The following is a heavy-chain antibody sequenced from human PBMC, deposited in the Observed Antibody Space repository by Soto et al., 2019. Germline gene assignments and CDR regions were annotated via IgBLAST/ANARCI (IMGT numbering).Heavy chain of an antibody. CDR2: IASSSWNI. CDR1: GFTFSGYS. J-gene: IGHJ2*01. Sequence: EVQLVESGGGLVLPGGSLRLSCAASGFTFSGYSMNWVRQAPGKGLEWVSYIASSSWNIYYADTVKGRFTISRDNAKNSLYLQMNSRSDEDTAVYYCARGPSAAAPLSDWFFDLWGRGTLVSVSS. CDR3: ARGPSAAAPLSDWFFDL. D-gene: IGHD2-2*01. V-gene: IGHV3-48*02.